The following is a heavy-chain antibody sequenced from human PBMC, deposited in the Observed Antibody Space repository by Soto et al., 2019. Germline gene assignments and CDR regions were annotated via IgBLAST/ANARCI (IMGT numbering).Heavy chain of an antibody. J-gene: IGHJ6*02. CDR2: INQDGSEK. D-gene: IGHD6-13*01. CDR3: ATVGSTSWYSDDYHGMDG. Sequence: EVQLVESGGGLVQPGGSLRLSCGASGFTFRTYWLSWVRQVPGKGLEWVANINQDGSEKNYVDSVKGRFTISRDNAKNSLYLQMSSLRAEDTALYYCATVGSTSWYSDDYHGMDGWGHGPRVSVSS. CDR1: GFTFRTYW. V-gene: IGHV3-7*05.